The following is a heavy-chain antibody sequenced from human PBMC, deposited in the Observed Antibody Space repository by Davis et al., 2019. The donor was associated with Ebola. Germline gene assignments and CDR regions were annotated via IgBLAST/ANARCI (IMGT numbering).Heavy chain of an antibody. D-gene: IGHD2-2*01. Sequence: GESLKISCAASGFTFSSYGMHWVRQAPGKGLEWVAVIWYDGSNKYYADSVKGRFTISRDNSKNTLYLQMNSLRAEDTAVYYCARDRAADIVVVPAALYDGGRAAAAEGPFDPWGQGTLVTVSS. CDR1: GFTFSSYG. CDR3: ARDRAADIVVVPAALYDGGRAAAAEGPFDP. J-gene: IGHJ5*02. CDR2: IWYDGSNK. V-gene: IGHV3-33*08.